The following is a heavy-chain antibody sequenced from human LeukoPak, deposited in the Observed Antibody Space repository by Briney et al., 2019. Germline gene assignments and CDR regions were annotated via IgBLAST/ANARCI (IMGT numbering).Heavy chain of an antibody. V-gene: IGHV3-23*01. CDR2: LSGSGGSA. Sequence: PGGSLRLSCAASGFTFRSYAMSWVRQAPGKGLVWVSALSGSGGSAYYADSVKGRFTISRDNSKNTLYLQMNSLRAEDTAVYYCARGLADFWSGPIDYWGQGTLVTVSS. J-gene: IGHJ4*02. D-gene: IGHD3-3*01. CDR1: GFTFRSYA. CDR3: ARGLADFWSGPIDY.